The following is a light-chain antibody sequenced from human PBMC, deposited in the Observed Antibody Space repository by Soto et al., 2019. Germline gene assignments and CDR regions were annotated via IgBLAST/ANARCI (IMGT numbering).Light chain of an antibody. Sequence: EIVMTQSPATLSVSPGERVTLSCRASQSVNSKLAWYQQKPGQAPRLLVYGASTRATDIPARFSGSGSGTEFTLTISSLQSEDFAVYSCQHYNNWPPITFGQGTRLEIK. CDR1: QSVNSK. J-gene: IGKJ5*01. V-gene: IGKV3-15*01. CDR2: GAS. CDR3: QHYNNWPPIT.